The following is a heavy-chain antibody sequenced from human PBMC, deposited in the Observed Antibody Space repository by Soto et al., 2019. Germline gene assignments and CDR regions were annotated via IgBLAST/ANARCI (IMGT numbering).Heavy chain of an antibody. CDR2: INPNSGGT. Sequence: ASVKVSCKASGYTFTGYYMHWVRQAPGQGLEWMGWINPNSGGTNYAQKFQGWVTMTWDTSISTAYMDLSRLRSDDTAVYYCVRVEYCTNGVCPFSYGMDVLGQGTTVTVSS. J-gene: IGHJ6*02. D-gene: IGHD2-8*01. CDR1: GYTFTGYY. V-gene: IGHV1-2*04. CDR3: VRVEYCTNGVCPFSYGMDV.